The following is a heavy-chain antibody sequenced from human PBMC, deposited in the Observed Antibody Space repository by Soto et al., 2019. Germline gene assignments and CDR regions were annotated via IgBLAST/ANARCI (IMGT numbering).Heavy chain of an antibody. J-gene: IGHJ4*02. CDR1: GFTFSRFD. D-gene: IGHD2-21*01. CDR2: IGISGDT. CDR3: ARGQELGDHFFDS. V-gene: IGHV3-13*04. Sequence: HPGGSLRLSCEASGFTFSRFDMHWVRQPTGKGLEWVSTIGISGDTYYAVSVKGRFTISRDNAKNSLSLQMNSLRAGDTALYFCARGQELGDHFFDSWGQGTQVTVFS.